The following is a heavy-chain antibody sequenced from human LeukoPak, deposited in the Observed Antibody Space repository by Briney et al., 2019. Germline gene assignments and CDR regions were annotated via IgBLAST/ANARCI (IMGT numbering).Heavy chain of an antibody. J-gene: IGHJ6*02. V-gene: IGHV1-18*01. CDR2: ISAYNGNT. CDR1: GYTFTSYG. Sequence: ASVKVSCKASGYTFTSYGISWVRQAPGQGLEWMGWISAYNGNTNYAQKLQGRVTMTRNTSISTAYMELSSLRSEDTAVYYCARLPYYYYGMDVWGQGTTVTVSS. CDR3: ARLPYYYYGMDV.